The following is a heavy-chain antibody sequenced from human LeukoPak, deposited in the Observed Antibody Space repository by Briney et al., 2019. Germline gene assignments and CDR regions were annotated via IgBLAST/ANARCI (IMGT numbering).Heavy chain of an antibody. V-gene: IGHV3-74*01. CDR2: INSDGSST. CDR3: ARENDYYYYGMDV. CDR1: GFTFSNYW. J-gene: IGHJ6*04. Sequence: QPGGSLRLSCAASGFTFSNYWMHRVRQAPGKGLVWVSRINSDGSSTSYADSVKGRFTISRDNAKNTLYLQMNSLRAEDTAVYYCARENDYYYYGMDVWGKGTTVTVSS.